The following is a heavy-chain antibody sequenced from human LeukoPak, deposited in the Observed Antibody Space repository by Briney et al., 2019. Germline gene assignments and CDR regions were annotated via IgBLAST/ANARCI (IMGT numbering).Heavy chain of an antibody. D-gene: IGHD4-11*01. Sequence: GGSLRHSCAPPGVTLRSFVMCRVRQAPGKGLEWVSAISGSGGSTYYADSVKGRFTISRDNSKNTLYLQMNSLRAEDTAVYYCAKDRVTTYPRYFDYWGQGTLVTLSS. CDR1: GVTLRSFV. CDR2: ISGSGGST. CDR3: AKDRVTTYPRYFDY. J-gene: IGHJ4*02. V-gene: IGHV3-23*01.